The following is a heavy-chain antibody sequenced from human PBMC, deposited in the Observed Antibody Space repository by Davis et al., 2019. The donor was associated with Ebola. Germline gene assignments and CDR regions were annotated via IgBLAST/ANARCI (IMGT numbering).Heavy chain of an antibody. CDR2: INAGNGDT. D-gene: IGHD1-7*01. CDR3: ARGWDYLYYYYGMDV. CDR1: GYIFTSYA. J-gene: IGHJ6*02. Sequence: ASVKVSCKASGYIFTSYAIHWVRQAPGQRLEWMGWINAGNGDTKYSQKLQGRVTMTTDTSTSTAYMELRSLRSDDTAVYYCARGWDYLYYYYGMDVWGQGTTVTVSS. V-gene: IGHV1-3*01.